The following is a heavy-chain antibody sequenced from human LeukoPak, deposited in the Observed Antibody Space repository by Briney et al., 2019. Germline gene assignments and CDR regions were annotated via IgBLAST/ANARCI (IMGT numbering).Heavy chain of an antibody. CDR3: ARGGGNFDY. CDR1: GFTFNIYW. CDR2: IKRDESET. V-gene: IGHV3-7*01. Sequence: PGGSLRLSCSASGFTFNIYWMNWVRQSPGKGLEWVANIKRDESETYYVDSVKGRFTISRDNAKNSLSLQMNSLRAEDTAVYYCARGGGNFDYWGQGSLVTVSS. D-gene: IGHD2/OR15-2a*01. J-gene: IGHJ4*02.